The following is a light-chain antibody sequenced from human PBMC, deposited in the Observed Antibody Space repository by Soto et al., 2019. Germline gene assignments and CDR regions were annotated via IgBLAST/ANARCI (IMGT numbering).Light chain of an antibody. Sequence: QSVLTKPPSASGSPGQSVTISCTGTSSDIGGYNYVSWYQQPPGKAPKLMIYEVTKLTSGVPDRFSGSKSGNTASLTVSGLQAEDEADYYCTSFAGNFNVVFGGGTKLTVL. CDR1: SSDIGGYNY. CDR3: TSFAGNFNVV. V-gene: IGLV2-8*01. J-gene: IGLJ2*01. CDR2: EVT.